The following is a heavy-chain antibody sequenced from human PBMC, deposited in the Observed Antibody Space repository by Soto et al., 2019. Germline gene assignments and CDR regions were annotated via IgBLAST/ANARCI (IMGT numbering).Heavy chain of an antibody. CDR3: ARRYYNSSGYFDY. J-gene: IGHJ4*02. CDR1: GGIFSNYV. CDR2: IIPIFGTG. Sequence: QVQLVQSGAEVKKPGSSVKVACKASGGIFSNYVLNWVRQAPGQGLEWMGGIIPIFGTGNYAQKFQGRVTITAEESTTTASMELRGLRSEDTAVYYCARRYYNSSGYFDYCGQGTLVTVSS. V-gene: IGHV1-69*01. D-gene: IGHD3-22*01.